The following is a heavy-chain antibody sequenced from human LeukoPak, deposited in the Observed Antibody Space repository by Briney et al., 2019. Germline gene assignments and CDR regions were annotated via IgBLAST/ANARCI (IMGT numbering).Heavy chain of an antibody. D-gene: IGHD2/OR15-2a*01. V-gene: IGHV1-8*01. CDR1: GYTFTSYD. Sequence: ASVKVSCKASGYTFTSYDINWVRQATGQGFEWMGWMSPKSGNTGYAQQFQGRVTMTSNTAISTAYMELSSLRSEDTAVYYCARDSFWAYFDYWGQGTLVTVSS. CDR3: ARDSFWAYFDY. J-gene: IGHJ4*02. CDR2: MSPKSGNT.